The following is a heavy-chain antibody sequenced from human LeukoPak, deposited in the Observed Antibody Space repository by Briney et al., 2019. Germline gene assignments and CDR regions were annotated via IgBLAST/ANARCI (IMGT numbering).Heavy chain of an antibody. CDR2: ISSSSSYI. D-gene: IGHD3-22*01. CDR3: ARDDVPYYYDSSGYRHYFDY. CDR1: GFTFSSYS. Sequence: GGSLRLSCAASGFTFSSYSMNWVRQAPGKGLEWVSSISSSSSYIYYAYSVKGRFTISRDNAKNSLYLQMNSLRAEDTAVYYCARDDVPYYYDSSGYRHYFDYWGQGTLVTVSS. V-gene: IGHV3-21*04. J-gene: IGHJ4*02.